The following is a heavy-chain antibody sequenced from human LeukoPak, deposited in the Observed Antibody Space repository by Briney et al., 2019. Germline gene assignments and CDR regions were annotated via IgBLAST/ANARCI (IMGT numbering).Heavy chain of an antibody. CDR2: ISSNGGST. J-gene: IGHJ4*02. Sequence: GGSLRLSCSASGFTFSSYAMNWVRQAPGKGLEHVSAISSNGGSTYYADSVTGRFTISRDNSKNTLYLQMSNLRAEDTAVYYCVKHFDYWGQGTLVTVSS. CDR1: GFTFSSYA. V-gene: IGHV3-64D*06. CDR3: VKHFDY.